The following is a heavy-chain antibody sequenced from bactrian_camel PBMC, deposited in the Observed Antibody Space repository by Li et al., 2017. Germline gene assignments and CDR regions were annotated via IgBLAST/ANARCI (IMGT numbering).Heavy chain of an antibody. J-gene: IGHJ6*01. Sequence: HVQLVESGGGSVQAGGSLRLACAASGYTYYSSYCLGWFRQAPGKEREGVAAIDSDRTTTYADSVKGRFSISRDNAKNTMYLQMNSLKPEDTAMYYCAASGSRYSHGCTDFVYWGQGTQVTVS. CDR3: AASGSRYSHGCTDFVY. D-gene: IGHD6*01. CDR2: IDSDRTT. CDR1: GYTYYSSYC. V-gene: IGHV3S53*01.